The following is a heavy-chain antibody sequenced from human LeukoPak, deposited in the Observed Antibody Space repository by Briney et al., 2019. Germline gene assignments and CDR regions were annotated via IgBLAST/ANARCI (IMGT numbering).Heavy chain of an antibody. D-gene: IGHD3-10*01. J-gene: IGHJ4*02. CDR2: ISGSGGST. V-gene: IGHV3-23*01. Sequence: PGGSLRLSCAASGFTFSSYAMSWVRQAPGKGQEWVSPISGSGGSTSSAHPEKGRFTISRDNSTNPLYLQMTSLRAEDTAVDYCAKMRSAYAYYFAYWGQGTLVTVSS. CDR3: AKMRSAYAYYFAY. CDR1: GFTFSSYA.